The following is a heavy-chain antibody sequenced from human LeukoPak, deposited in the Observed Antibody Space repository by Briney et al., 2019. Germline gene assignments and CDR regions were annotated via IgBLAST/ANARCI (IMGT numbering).Heavy chain of an antibody. CDR3: AKVIWFGELFFDY. CDR2: ISASGGST. D-gene: IGHD3-10*01. V-gene: IGHV3-23*01. Sequence: GGSLRLSCAASGFTFRSYAMSWVRQAPGKGLEWVSAISASGGSTYYADSVKGRFTISRDNSKNTLYLQMNSLRAEDTAVYYCAKVIWFGELFFDYWGQGTLVTVSS. J-gene: IGHJ4*02. CDR1: GFTFRSYA.